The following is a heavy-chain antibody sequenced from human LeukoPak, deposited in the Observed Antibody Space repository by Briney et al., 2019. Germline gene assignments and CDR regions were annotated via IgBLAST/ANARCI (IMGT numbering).Heavy chain of an antibody. D-gene: IGHD6-19*01. Sequence: QPGGSLRLYCAASGFTVSSNYMSWVRQAPGKGLEWVSVIYSGDTTYYAASVKGRFTIPRDNSKNTLYLQMNSLRAEDTAVYYCVRRSTQWLVYWGQGTLATVSS. CDR3: VRRSTQWLVY. CDR1: GFTVSSNY. J-gene: IGHJ4*02. V-gene: IGHV3-53*01. CDR2: IYSGDTT.